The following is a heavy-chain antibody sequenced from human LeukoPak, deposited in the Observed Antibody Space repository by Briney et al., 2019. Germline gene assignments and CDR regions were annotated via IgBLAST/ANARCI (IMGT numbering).Heavy chain of an antibody. V-gene: IGHV1-2*02. J-gene: IGHJ3*02. D-gene: IGHD3-22*01. CDR1: GYTFTGYY. CDR2: INPNSGGT. Sequence: ASVKVSCKASGYTFTGYYMHWVRQAPGQGLEWMGWINPNSGGTNYAQKFQGRVTMTRDTSISTAYMELSRLRSDDTAVYYCAKGGDCYDSTVLPDAFDIWGQGTMVTVSS. CDR3: AKGGDCYDSTVLPDAFDI.